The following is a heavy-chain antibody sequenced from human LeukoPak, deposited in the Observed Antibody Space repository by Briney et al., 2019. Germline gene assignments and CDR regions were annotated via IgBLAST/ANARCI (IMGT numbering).Heavy chain of an antibody. J-gene: IGHJ5*02. V-gene: IGHV1-69*13. Sequence: SVKVSCKASGGTFSSYAISWVRQAPGQGLEWMGGIIPIFGTANYAQKFQGRVTITADESTSTAYMELSSLRSEDTAVYYCATLGGELLNNWFDPWGQGTLVTVSS. CDR1: GGTFSSYA. D-gene: IGHD1-26*01. CDR3: ATLGGELLNNWFDP. CDR2: IIPIFGTA.